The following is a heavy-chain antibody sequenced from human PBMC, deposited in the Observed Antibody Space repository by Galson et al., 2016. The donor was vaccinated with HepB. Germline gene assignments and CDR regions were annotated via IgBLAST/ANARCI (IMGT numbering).Heavy chain of an antibody. V-gene: IGHV3-23*01. Sequence: SLRLSCAASGFTFSTYAMSWVRQAPGKGLEWVSGISSSSTNTYYADSVKGRFTISRDNSKNTLYLQLNSLRAEDTAVYYCAEWHSFWSGYNICFDYWGQGTLVTVSS. CDR2: ISSSSTNT. CDR1: GFTFSTYA. D-gene: IGHD3-3*01. CDR3: AEWHSFWSGYNICFDY. J-gene: IGHJ4*02.